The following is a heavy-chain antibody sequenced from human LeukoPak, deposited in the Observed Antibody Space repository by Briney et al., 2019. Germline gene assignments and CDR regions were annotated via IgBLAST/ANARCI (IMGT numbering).Heavy chain of an antibody. J-gene: IGHJ4*02. CDR2: IDPSDSYT. CDR1: GYSFTSYW. V-gene: IGHV5-10-1*01. D-gene: IGHD2-15*01. CDR3: ARRPDCSGGSCLGR. Sequence: GESLMISCKASGYSFTSYWISWVRQMPGKGLQWRGRIDPSDSYTNYSPSFQGHVTISADKSITTAYLQWSSLKASDPAMYYCARRPDCSGGSCLGRWGQGTLVTVSS.